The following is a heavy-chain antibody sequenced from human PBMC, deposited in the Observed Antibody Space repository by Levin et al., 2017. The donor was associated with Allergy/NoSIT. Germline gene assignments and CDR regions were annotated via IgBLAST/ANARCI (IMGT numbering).Heavy chain of an antibody. D-gene: IGHD1-1*01. V-gene: IGHV4-59*08. CDR1: GGSISSYY. CDR3: ARHLDPTPGFDP. CDR2: IYYSGIT. Sequence: PSETLSLTCTVSGGSISSYYWSWIRQPPGEGLEWIGYIYYSGITNYNPSLKSRITISVDTSKNQLSLKLSSVTAADTAVYYCARHLDPTPGFDPWGQGTLVTVSS. J-gene: IGHJ5*02.